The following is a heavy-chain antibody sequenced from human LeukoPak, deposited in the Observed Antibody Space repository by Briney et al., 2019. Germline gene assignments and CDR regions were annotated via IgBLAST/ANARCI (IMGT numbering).Heavy chain of an antibody. D-gene: IGHD4-17*01. CDR2: ISGYNGYT. CDR3: ARYNGDYDSSDWFDP. CDR1: GYIFTNYG. V-gene: IGHV1-18*01. Sequence: ASVKVSCKASGYIFTNYGISWVRQAPGQGLEWMGWISGYNGYTKYAQKFQGRVTMTTDTSTSTVYMELRSLRSDDTAVYYCARYNGDYDSSDWFDPWGQGTLVTVSS. J-gene: IGHJ5*02.